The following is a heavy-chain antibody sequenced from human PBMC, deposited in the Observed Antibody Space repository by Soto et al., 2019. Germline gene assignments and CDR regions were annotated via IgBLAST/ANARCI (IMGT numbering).Heavy chain of an antibody. CDR2: IYHSGIT. V-gene: IGHV4-4*02. J-gene: IGHJ4*02. Sequence: QVLLQESGPGLVKPSGTLSPTCAVSGGSISSGNWWSWVRQSPGKELEWIGEIYHSGITNYNPSLKSRVTISVDNSENQLSLSLNSVTAADTAVYYCARNVRYYIDYWGQGTLVTVSS. CDR3: ARNVRYYIDY. CDR1: GGSISSGNW.